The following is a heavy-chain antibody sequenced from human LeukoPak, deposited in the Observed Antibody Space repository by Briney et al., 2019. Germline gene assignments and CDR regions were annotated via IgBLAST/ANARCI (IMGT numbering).Heavy chain of an antibody. J-gene: IGHJ4*02. CDR1: GFTFSSYS. CDR2: ISSSSSYI. D-gene: IGHD3-22*01. Sequence: PGGSLRLSCAASGFTFSSYSMNWVRQAPGKGLEWVSSISSSSSYIYYADSVKGRFTISRDNAKNSLYLQMNSLRAEDTAVYYCARSYDSWAPDPDYWGQGTLVTVSS. CDR3: ARSYDSWAPDPDY. V-gene: IGHV3-21*01.